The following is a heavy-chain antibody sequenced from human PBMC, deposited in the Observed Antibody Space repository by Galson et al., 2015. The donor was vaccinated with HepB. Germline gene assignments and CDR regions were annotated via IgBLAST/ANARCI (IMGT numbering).Heavy chain of an antibody. J-gene: IGHJ5*02. Sequence: SLRLSCAASGFTFSSYAMHWVRQAPGKGLEWVAVISYDGSNKYYADSVKGRFTISRDNSKNTLYLQMNSLRAEDTAVYYCARELYDSSGYYYGGTGFDPWGQGTLVTVSS. CDR2: ISYDGSNK. CDR3: ARELYDSSGYYYGGTGFDP. D-gene: IGHD3-22*01. V-gene: IGHV3-30-3*01. CDR1: GFTFSSYA.